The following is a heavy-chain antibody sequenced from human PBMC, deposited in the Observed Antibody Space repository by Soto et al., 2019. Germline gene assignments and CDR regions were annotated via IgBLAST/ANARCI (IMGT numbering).Heavy chain of an antibody. CDR1: GGSISSYY. CDR3: ARVVAVASTPYNWFDS. V-gene: IGHV4-59*01. CDR2: IYYSGST. D-gene: IGHD2-15*01. J-gene: IGHJ5*01. Sequence: LSLTCTVSGGSISSYYWSWIRRPPGKGLEWIGYIYYSGSTNYNPSLKSRVTISLDTPKNQFSLELSSVTAADTAVYYCARVVAVASTPYNWFDSWGQGTLVTVSS.